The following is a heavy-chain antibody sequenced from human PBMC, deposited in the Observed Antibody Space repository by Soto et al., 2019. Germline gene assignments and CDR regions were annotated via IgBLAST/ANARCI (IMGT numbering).Heavy chain of an antibody. J-gene: IGHJ4*02. CDR3: VKDFAIMGDY. CDR2: VLYDGSKK. CDR1: GFKFSDYG. Sequence: QVHLVESGGGVVQPGTSLRLSCRASGFKFSDYGMDWVRQAPGKGLEWVSRVLYDGSKKYYADSVKGRFTISRDKHRNTLYLQMVSLRAEDTGVYYYVKDFAIMGDYWGQGTPVTVSS. V-gene: IGHV3-30*18. D-gene: IGHD3-16*01.